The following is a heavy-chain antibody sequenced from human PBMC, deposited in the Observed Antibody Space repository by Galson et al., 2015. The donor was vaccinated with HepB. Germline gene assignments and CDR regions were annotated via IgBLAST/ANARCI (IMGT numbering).Heavy chain of an antibody. CDR1: GFIFSDYY. V-gene: IGHV3-11*06. CDR3: ARVWERGYDFDY. CDR2: ISSRSTHT. J-gene: IGHJ4*03. D-gene: IGHD5-12*01. Sequence: SLRLSCAASGFIFSDYYMAWIRQAPGKGLEWVSYISSRSTHTDYADSVKGRFTISRDNAKNSLFLQMHSLTAEDTAVYYCARVWERGYDFDYWGQGTAVTVSS.